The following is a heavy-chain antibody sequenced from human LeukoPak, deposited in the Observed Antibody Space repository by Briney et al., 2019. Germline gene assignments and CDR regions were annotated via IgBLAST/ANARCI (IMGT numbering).Heavy chain of an antibody. CDR1: GFTFSSYS. CDR3: ARGIRWASDY. CDR2: ITSNGGTT. D-gene: IGHD4-23*01. J-gene: IGHJ4*02. V-gene: IGHV3-64*01. Sequence: GGSLRLSRAASGFTFSSYSMVWVRQAPGKGLEYVSGITSNGGTTYYGNSVKGRFTISRDNSKDMLYLQMGSLRTEDMAVYYCARGIRWASDYWGQGTPVTVAS.